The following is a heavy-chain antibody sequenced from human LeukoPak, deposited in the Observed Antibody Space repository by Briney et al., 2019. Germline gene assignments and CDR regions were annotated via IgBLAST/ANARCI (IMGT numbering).Heavy chain of an antibody. CDR3: LTVRKYLRVGWNSNFAY. V-gene: IGHV3-23*01. Sequence: GGSLRLSCAASGFTFSSYAMGWVRQAPGKGLQWVSTISGRSSTTHYADSVKGRFTISRDNSKNTLYLQMNSLRAEDTAVYYCLTVRKYLRVGWNSNFAYWGQGTLVSVSS. CDR2: ISGRSSTT. CDR1: GFTFSSYA. D-gene: IGHD1-7*01. J-gene: IGHJ4*02.